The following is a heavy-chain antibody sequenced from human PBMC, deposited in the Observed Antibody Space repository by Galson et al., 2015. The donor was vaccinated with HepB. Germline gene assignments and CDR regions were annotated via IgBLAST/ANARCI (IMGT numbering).Heavy chain of an antibody. CDR2: ISSSSSTI. CDR3: ARGGHIIPQFRYGTMDV. V-gene: IGHV3-48*02. D-gene: IGHD2-21*01. J-gene: IGHJ6*02. Sequence: SLRLSCAASGFTFSSYSMNWVRQAPGKGLEWVSYISSSSSTIYYADSVKGRFTISRDNAKNSLYLQMNSLRDEDTAVYYCARGGHIIPQFRYGTMDVWGQGTTVTVSS. CDR1: GFTFSSYS.